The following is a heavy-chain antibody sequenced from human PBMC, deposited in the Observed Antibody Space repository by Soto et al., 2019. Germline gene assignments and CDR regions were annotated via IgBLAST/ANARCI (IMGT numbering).Heavy chain of an antibody. CDR2: IYYSGST. Sequence: SETLSLTCTVSGGSISSYYWSWIRQPPGKGLEWIGYIYYSGSTNYNPSLKSRVTISVDTSKNQFSLKLSSVTAADTAVYYCARVTPYHRPPIDRQPDYGDYVGDYYYGMDVRGQGTTVTVSS. CDR1: GGSISSYY. V-gene: IGHV4-59*01. D-gene: IGHD4-17*01. J-gene: IGHJ6*02. CDR3: ARVTPYHRPPIDRQPDYGDYVGDYYYGMDV.